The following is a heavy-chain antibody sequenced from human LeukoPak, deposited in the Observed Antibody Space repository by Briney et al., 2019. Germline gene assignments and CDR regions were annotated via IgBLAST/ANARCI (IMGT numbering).Heavy chain of an antibody. CDR2: RYITGRP. V-gene: IGHV4-4*08. CDR1: GSIRSYD. D-gene: IGHD4-23*01. J-gene: IGHJ4*02. Sequence: AATLSLTGTVSGSIRSYDCSGIRQSPGKGLEWIHHRYITGRPNYNPSLKSPATISVDTPKNQFSLELNSVTAADTAVYYCAGVRSTVGWRSFDYWGQGIVVTVSS. CDR3: AGVRSTVGWRSFDY.